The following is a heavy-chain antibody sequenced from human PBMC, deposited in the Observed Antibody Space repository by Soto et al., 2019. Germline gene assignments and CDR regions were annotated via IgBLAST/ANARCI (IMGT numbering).Heavy chain of an antibody. CDR3: ARDGGVIIPGAIGGGYGLDV. J-gene: IGHJ6*02. CDR1: GFTFSDYY. V-gene: IGHV3-11*06. Sequence: PGGSLRLSCAASGFTFSDYYMSWIRQAPGKGLEWISYISDRNTFTQYADSVKGRFTISRDNAKNSLYLQLNSLTAEDAAVYYCARDGGVIIPGAIGGGYGLDVWGQGTTVTVSS. D-gene: IGHD2-2*02. CDR2: ISDRNTFT.